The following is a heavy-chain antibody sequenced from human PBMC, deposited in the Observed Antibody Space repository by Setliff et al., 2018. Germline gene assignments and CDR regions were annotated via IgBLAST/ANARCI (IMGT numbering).Heavy chain of an antibody. CDR2: ISWNSYHI. J-gene: IGHJ4*02. D-gene: IGHD6-19*01. Sequence: GGSLSLSCAASGFIFDEYAMHWVRQAPGKGLEWVSGISWNSYHIDYAGSVRGRFTISRDNAKNSLYLQMNSLTTEDTAFYYCVKSDRDSSGWYPDYWGQGTLVTVSS. V-gene: IGHV3-9*01. CDR1: GFIFDEYA. CDR3: VKSDRDSSGWYPDY.